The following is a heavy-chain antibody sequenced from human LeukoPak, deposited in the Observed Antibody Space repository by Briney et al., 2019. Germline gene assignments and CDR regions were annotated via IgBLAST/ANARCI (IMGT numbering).Heavy chain of an antibody. CDR2: TMPDGSVK. V-gene: IGHV3-7*01. Sequence: GGSLRLSCVGSGFTFKNYWMNWARQAPGRGLEWVANTMPDGSVKNYLDSVKGRFTISRDNAKNSLYLQMNSLRVEDTAVYYCAKVAKYYYGSETYYFFEHWGQGTPVTASS. CDR3: AKVAKYYYGSETYYFFEH. D-gene: IGHD3-10*01. J-gene: IGHJ4*02. CDR1: GFTFKNYW.